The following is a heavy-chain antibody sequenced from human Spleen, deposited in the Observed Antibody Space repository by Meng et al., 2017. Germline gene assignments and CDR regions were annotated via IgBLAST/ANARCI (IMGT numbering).Heavy chain of an antibody. Sequence: SETLSLTCIVSGGSISSSSYYWAWIRQPPGKGLEWIGSISYSGITYYSSSLKSRVTISVDTSKNQFSLKVTSVTAADTAVYYCARERGSSGWSDYWGQGTLVTVFS. V-gene: IGHV4-39*07. CDR2: ISYSGIT. J-gene: IGHJ4*02. CDR3: ARERGSSGWSDY. D-gene: IGHD6-19*01. CDR1: GGSISSSSYY.